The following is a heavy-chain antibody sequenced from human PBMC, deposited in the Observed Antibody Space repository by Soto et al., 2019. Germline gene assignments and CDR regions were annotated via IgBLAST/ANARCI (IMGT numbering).Heavy chain of an antibody. J-gene: IGHJ3*02. D-gene: IGHD6-6*01. Sequence: GESLKISCKGSGYSFTSYWIGWVRQMPGKGLEWMGIIYPGDSDTRYSPSFQGQVTISADKSISTAYLQWSSLKASDTAMYYCARSVGGSSSWGDAFDIWGQGTMVTVSS. CDR1: GYSFTSYW. CDR3: ARSVGGSSSWGDAFDI. V-gene: IGHV5-51*01. CDR2: IYPGDSDT.